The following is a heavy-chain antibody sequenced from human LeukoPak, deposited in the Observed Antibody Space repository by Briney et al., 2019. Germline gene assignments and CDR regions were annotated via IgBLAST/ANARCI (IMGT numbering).Heavy chain of an antibody. J-gene: IGHJ4*02. D-gene: IGHD1-7*01. CDR3: ARRPPQLYNWNYLGGGFDY. V-gene: IGHV4-39*01. Sequence: SETLSLTCTVSGGSISSSSYYWGWIRQPPGKGLEWIGSIYFSGDTYYNPSLKSRVTISVDTSKNQFSLKLSSVTAADTAVYYCARRPPQLYNWNYLGGGFDYWGQGTLVTVSS. CDR1: GGSISSSSYY. CDR2: IYFSGDT.